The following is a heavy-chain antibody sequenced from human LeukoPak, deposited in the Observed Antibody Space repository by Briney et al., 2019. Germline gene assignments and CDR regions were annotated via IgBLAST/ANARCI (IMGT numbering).Heavy chain of an antibody. CDR1: GDTFTSYY. CDR2: INPSGGST. V-gene: IGHV1-46*01. Sequence: ASVKVSCKASGDTFTSYYMHWVRQAPGQGLEWMGIINPSGGSTSYAQKFQGRVTMTRDTSTSAVYMDLSSLRSEDTAMFYCARNVGSGFDYWGQGTLVTVSS. J-gene: IGHJ4*02. D-gene: IGHD1-1*01. CDR3: ARNVGSGFDY.